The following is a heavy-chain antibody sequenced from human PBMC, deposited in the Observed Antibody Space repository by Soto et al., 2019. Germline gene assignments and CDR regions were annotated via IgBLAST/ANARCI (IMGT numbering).Heavy chain of an antibody. CDR1: GFTFSSYA. V-gene: IGHV3-23*01. D-gene: IGHD6-13*01. Sequence: EVQLLESGGGLVQPGGSLRLSCAASGFTFSSYAMSWVRQAPGKGLEWVSAISGSGGSTYYADSVKGRFTISRDNSKNTLYLQMTSLRAEDTAVYYCAPGQQLYKYYYYYYMDVWGKGTTVTVSS. J-gene: IGHJ6*03. CDR2: ISGSGGST. CDR3: APGQQLYKYYYYYYMDV.